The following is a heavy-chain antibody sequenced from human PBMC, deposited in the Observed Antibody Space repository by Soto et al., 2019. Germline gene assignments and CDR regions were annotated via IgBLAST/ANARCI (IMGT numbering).Heavy chain of an antibody. D-gene: IGHD6-13*01. CDR3: ARAELRIAAAGTHYYYGMDV. CDR2: ISAYNGIT. Sequence: QVQLVQSGAEVKKPGASVKVSCKASGYTFTSYGISWVRQAPGQGLEWMGWISAYNGITNYAQKLQGRVTMTTDTSTSTAYMELRSLRSDDTAVYYCARAELRIAAAGTHYYYGMDVWGQGTTVTVSS. V-gene: IGHV1-18*01. J-gene: IGHJ6*02. CDR1: GYTFTSYG.